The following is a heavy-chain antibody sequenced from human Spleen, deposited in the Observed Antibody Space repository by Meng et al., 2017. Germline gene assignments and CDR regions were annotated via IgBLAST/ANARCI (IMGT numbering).Heavy chain of an antibody. D-gene: IGHD1-26*01. CDR1: GDSITSGDYY. Sequence: QVQLQESGPGLVKPSQTLSLTCTVSGDSITSGDYYWSWIRQPPGKGLEWIGYIYYSGSTNYNPPLKSRVSISIDTSKNQFSLKLSSVTATDTAVYYCARESSIIWSYFDPWGQGTLVTVSS. CDR3: ARESSIIWSYFDP. V-gene: IGHV4-30-4*01. J-gene: IGHJ5*02. CDR2: IYYSGST.